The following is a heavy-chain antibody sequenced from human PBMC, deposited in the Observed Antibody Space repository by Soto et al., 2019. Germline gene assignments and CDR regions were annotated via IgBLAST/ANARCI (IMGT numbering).Heavy chain of an antibody. V-gene: IGHV1-69*01. Sequence: QVLLVQSGAEVKKPGSSVKISCKASGGSFGNSAINWVRQTPGQGLEWLGGFIPVYRTLNYAQKFQGRVTITADESTGTAYMTLSSLAPNDTAVYYCATGVIWIGYFTVDSWGQGTRVTVSS. CDR3: ATGVIWIGYFTVDS. CDR1: GGSFGNSA. J-gene: IGHJ4*02. D-gene: IGHD3-3*01. CDR2: FIPVYRTL.